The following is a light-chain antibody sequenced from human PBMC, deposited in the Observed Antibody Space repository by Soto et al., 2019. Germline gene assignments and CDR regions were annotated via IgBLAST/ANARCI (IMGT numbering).Light chain of an antibody. V-gene: IGKV1-5*01. CDR3: QQYNSYPWT. Sequence: DIQMTQSPSTLSTSVGDRVTITCRASQSISSWLAWYQQKPGKAPKLLIYDASSLESGVPSRFSGRGSGPEFTLTISSLHPDDFATYYCQQYNSYPWTFGQGTRVELK. J-gene: IGKJ1*01. CDR1: QSISSW. CDR2: DAS.